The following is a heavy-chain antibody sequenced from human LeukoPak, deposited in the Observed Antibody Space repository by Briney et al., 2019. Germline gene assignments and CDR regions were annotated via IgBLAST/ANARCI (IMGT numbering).Heavy chain of an antibody. CDR1: GGSFSGYY. Sequence: PSETLSLTCAFYGGSFSGYYWSWIRLPPGKGLEWIGSIYYTGRSHSNPSLKSRVTISVDTSNNHFSLRLISVTAADTAIYYCARLRCNGGICYWLDYWGQGAQVSVSS. D-gene: IGHD2-21*02. CDR2: IYYTGRS. CDR3: ARLRCNGGICYWLDY. J-gene: IGHJ4*02. V-gene: IGHV4-34*01.